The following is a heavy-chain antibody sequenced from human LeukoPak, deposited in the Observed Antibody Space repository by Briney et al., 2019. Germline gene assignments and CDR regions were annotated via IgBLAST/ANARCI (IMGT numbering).Heavy chain of an antibody. CDR3: ASECCSGDSCEGGHFDY. J-gene: IGHJ4*02. Sequence: SETLSLTCAVYGGSFSGYYWSWIRQPPGKGLEWIGEINHSGSTNYNPSLKSRVTISVDTSKNQFSLKLSSVTAADTAIYYCASECCSGDSCEGGHFDYWGQGTLVTVSS. D-gene: IGHD2-15*01. CDR2: INHSGST. CDR1: GGSFSGYY. V-gene: IGHV4-34*01.